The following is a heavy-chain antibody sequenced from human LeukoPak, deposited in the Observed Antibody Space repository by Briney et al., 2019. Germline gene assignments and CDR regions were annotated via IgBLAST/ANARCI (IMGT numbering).Heavy chain of an antibody. V-gene: IGHV3-23*01. CDR1: GFIYRNSG. D-gene: IGHD5-18*01. Sequence: GGSLRLSCAASGFIYRNSGMNWVRQAPGKGLEWVSGISGHGDITYYADSVKGRFTISRDNSRNTVYLQMNSLRAEDTAVYYCANDLGWIQLNLGRGQGTLVTVSS. CDR2: ISGHGDIT. CDR3: ANDLGWIQLNLG. J-gene: IGHJ4*02.